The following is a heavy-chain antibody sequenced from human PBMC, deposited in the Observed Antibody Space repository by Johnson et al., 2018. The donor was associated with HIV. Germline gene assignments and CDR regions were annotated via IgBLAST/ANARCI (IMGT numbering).Heavy chain of an antibody. CDR1: GFTFSSYA. CDR2: ISGSGGRT. CDR3: AKDLYYDSSGAGAFDI. V-gene: IGHV3-23*04. J-gene: IGHJ3*02. D-gene: IGHD3-22*01. Sequence: VQLVESGGGLVQPGGSLRLSCAASGFTFSSYAMSWVRQAPGKGLEWVSAISGSGGRTYYADSVKGRFTISRDNSKNTLYLQMNSLRAEDTAVYYCAKDLYYDSSGAGAFDIWGQGTMVTVSS.